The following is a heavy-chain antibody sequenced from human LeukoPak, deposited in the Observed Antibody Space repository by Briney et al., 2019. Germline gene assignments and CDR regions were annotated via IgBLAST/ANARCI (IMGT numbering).Heavy chain of an antibody. Sequence: GGSLRLSCAASGFTFSSYAMSWVRQAPGKGLEWVSPISGSGGNTYYEDSVKGRFTISRDNSKNTLFLQMNSLRAEDTAVYYCAKTTDGGSYNFDYWGQGTLVTVSS. V-gene: IGHV3-23*01. CDR2: ISGSGGNT. CDR3: AKTTDGGSYNFDY. J-gene: IGHJ4*02. CDR1: GFTFSSYA. D-gene: IGHD1-26*01.